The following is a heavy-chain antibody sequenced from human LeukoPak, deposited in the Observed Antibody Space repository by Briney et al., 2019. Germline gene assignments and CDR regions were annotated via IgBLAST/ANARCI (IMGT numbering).Heavy chain of an antibody. Sequence: GGSLRLSCAASGFTFSSYAMSWVRQAPGKGLEWVSAISGSGGSTYYADSVKGRFTISGDNSKNTLYMQMNSLRAEDTAVYYCAKAPLSRAQLWLFWGQGTLVTVSS. CDR3: AKAPLSRAQLWLF. CDR1: GFTFSSYA. V-gene: IGHV3-23*01. D-gene: IGHD5-18*01. J-gene: IGHJ4*02. CDR2: ISGSGGST.